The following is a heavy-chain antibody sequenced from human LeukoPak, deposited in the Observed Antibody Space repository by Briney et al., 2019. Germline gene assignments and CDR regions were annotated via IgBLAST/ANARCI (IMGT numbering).Heavy chain of an antibody. CDR3: AVGSGWLSDS. D-gene: IGHD6-19*01. Sequence: PGGSLRLSCVVSGLTSTTYWMNWVRQAPGKGLEWVANINQDGSDKHYVGSVKGRFSVSGDYVKKSLYLQMNNLRDDDTAVYYCAVGSGWLSDSWSQGALVTVSS. CDR2: INQDGSDK. CDR1: GLTSTTYW. J-gene: IGHJ4*02. V-gene: IGHV3-7*03.